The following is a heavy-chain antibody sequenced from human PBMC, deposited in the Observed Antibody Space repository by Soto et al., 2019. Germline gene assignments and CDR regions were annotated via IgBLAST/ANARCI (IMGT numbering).Heavy chain of an antibody. D-gene: IGHD2-15*01. CDR2: INHSGST. V-gene: IGHV4-34*01. J-gene: IGHJ4*02. Sequence: ASETLSLTCAVFGGSFSGYYWTWIRQPPGTGLEWIGEINHSGSTNYNPSLKSRVTISVDTSKNQFSLKLTSVTAADTAVYYCARRWGSAADYWGQGTLVTVSS. CDR3: ARRWGSAADY. CDR1: GGSFSGYY.